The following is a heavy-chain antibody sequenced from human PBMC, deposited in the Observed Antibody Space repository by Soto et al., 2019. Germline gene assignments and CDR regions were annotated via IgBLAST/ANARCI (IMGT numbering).Heavy chain of an antibody. V-gene: IGHV3-33*01. J-gene: IGHJ6*02. CDR1: GFTFSSYS. Sequence: QVQLVESGGGVVQPGRSLRLSCAASGFTFSSYSMHWVRQAPGKGLEWVAVIWYDGSNKYYADSVKGRFTISRDNSKNTLYLQMNSLRAEDTAVYYCARVSGGLQSPYYYYGMDVWGQGTTVTVSS. D-gene: IGHD4-4*01. CDR2: IWYDGSNK. CDR3: ARVSGGLQSPYYYYGMDV.